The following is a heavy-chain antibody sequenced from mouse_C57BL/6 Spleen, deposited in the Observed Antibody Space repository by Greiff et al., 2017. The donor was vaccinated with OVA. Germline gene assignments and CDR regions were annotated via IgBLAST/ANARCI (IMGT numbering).Heavy chain of an antibody. Sequence: EVQLQQSGAELVRPVASVKLTCTASGFNIKDDYMHWVKQRPEQGLEWIGWIDPENGDTEYASKFQGKATITADTSSNTAYLQSSSLTSEDTAVYYGTTGGNSLADWGQGTLVTGSA. CDR1: GFNIKDDY. J-gene: IGHJ3*01. CDR2: IDPENGDT. CDR3: TTGGNSLAD. V-gene: IGHV14-4*01.